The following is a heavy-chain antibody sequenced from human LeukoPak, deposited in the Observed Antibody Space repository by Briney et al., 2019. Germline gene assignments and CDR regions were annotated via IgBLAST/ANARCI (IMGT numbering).Heavy chain of an antibody. V-gene: IGHV1-2*02. D-gene: IGHD1-26*01. Sequence: ASVKVSCKASGYTFTGYYTHWVRQAPGQGREWMGWINPNSGGTNYAQKFQGRVTMTRDTSISTAYMELSRLRSDDTAVYYCARDLDIVGAPDAFDIWGQGTMVTVSS. CDR1: GYTFTGYY. CDR3: ARDLDIVGAPDAFDI. CDR2: INPNSGGT. J-gene: IGHJ3*02.